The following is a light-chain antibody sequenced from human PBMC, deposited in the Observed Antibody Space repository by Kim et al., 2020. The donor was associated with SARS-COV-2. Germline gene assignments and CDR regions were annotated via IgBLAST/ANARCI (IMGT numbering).Light chain of an antibody. CDR3: QVWDSTWV. CDR2: RDT. CDR1: NIGSKN. Sequence: SYELTQPLSVSVALGQTARTTCEENNIGSKNVHWYQQKPGQAPVLVTYRDTNRPSGIPERFSGSNSGNTATLTISRAQVGDEADYYCQVWDSTWVFGGRT. J-gene: IGLJ3*02. V-gene: IGLV3-9*01.